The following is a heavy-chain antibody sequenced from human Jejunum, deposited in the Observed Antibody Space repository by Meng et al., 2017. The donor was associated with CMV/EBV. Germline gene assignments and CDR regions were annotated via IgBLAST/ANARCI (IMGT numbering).Heavy chain of an antibody. CDR3: AKALTIFGLLREFYYFDY. V-gene: IGHV3-66*01. CDR2: IYSGHSGGAT. J-gene: IGHJ4*01. CDR1: D. Sequence: DISWVRQAPGKGREWVKSIYSGHSGGATYDADSMERRFTIARDNSKNTVYLQMNGLGRDDAAVYYCAKALTIFGLLREFYYFDYWGHGTLVTVSS. D-gene: IGHD3-3*01.